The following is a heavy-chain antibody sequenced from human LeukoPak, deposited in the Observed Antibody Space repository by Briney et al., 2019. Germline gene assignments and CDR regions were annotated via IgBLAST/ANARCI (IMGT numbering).Heavy chain of an antibody. CDR3: ARDTRGESDY. CDR1: GFTVSSNY. D-gene: IGHD2-2*01. CDR2: INSNSDTV. J-gene: IGHJ4*01. V-gene: IGHV3-48*04. Sequence: PGGSLRLSCAASGFTVSSNYMSWVRQAPGKGLEWISYINSNSDTVHYSNSVEGRFTISRDNAKNSLYLQMYSLRAEDTAMYYCARDTRGESDYWGHGTLVTVSS.